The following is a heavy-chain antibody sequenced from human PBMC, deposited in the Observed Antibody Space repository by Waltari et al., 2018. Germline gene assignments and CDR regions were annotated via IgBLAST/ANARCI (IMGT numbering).Heavy chain of an antibody. Sequence: EVQLVESGGGLVKPGGSLRLSCAASGFTFSSYSMNWVRQAPGKGLEWVSSISSSSSYIYYADSVKGRFTSSRDNAKNSLYLQMNSLRAEDTAVYYCARGDVAGYCTNGVCYPFDYWGQGTLVTVSS. CDR2: ISSSSSYI. J-gene: IGHJ4*02. CDR3: ARGDVAGYCTNGVCYPFDY. D-gene: IGHD2-8*01. V-gene: IGHV3-21*01. CDR1: GFTFSSYS.